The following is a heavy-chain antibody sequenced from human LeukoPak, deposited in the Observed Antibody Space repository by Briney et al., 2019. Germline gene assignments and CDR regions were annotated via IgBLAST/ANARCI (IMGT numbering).Heavy chain of an antibody. CDR2: IYYSGST. CDR3: ARSLDIGHYYYYMDV. CDR1: GDSINTGGYY. V-gene: IGHV4-31*03. D-gene: IGHD3-9*01. J-gene: IGHJ6*03. Sequence: SETLSLTCFVSGDSINTGGYYWSWIRQHLGKGLEWIGYIYYSGSTFYNPSLKSRVTISIDTSKNHFSLKMSSVTAADTAVYYCARSLDIGHYYYYMDVWGEGTTVTVSS.